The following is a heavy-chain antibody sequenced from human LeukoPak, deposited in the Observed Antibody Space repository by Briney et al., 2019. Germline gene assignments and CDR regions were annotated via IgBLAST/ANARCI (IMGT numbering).Heavy chain of an antibody. V-gene: IGHV3-53*01. J-gene: IGHJ3*02. CDR2: MYTSDVA. CDR1: GFTVTNNY. Sequence: GGSLRLSCAASGFTVTNNYMSWVRQAPGKGLEWVSFMYTSDVAYYTDSVKGRFTVSRDNSRNTLYLQMNSLRADDTAVYYCASQAAWTLRGAFDIWAHRTIVTVSS. D-gene: IGHD6-25*01. CDR3: ASQAAWTLRGAFDI.